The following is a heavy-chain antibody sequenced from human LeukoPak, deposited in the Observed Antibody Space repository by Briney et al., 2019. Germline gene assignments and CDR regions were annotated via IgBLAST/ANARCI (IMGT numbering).Heavy chain of an antibody. D-gene: IGHD6-19*01. V-gene: IGHV3-30*18. CDR3: AKGPETGWYEYFQH. Sequence: PARSLRLSCAASGFTFSGYGMHWVRQAPGKGLEWVAVISYDGSHKYYADSVKGRLTISRDNSKNTLYLQMNSLRAEDTAVYNCAKGPETGWYEYFQHWGQGTLVTVSS. CDR1: GFTFSGYG. CDR2: ISYDGSHK. J-gene: IGHJ1*01.